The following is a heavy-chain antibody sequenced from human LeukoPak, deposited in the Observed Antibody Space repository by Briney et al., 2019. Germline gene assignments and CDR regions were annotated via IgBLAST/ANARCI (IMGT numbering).Heavy chain of an antibody. D-gene: IGHD3-22*01. V-gene: IGHV4-4*02. Sequence: SGTLSLTCAVSGGSISTKNWWSWVRQSPGKGLERIGEINHSGSTNYNPSLKSRVTISVDKSKNQFSLQLTSVTAADTAVYYCARGFHDTSFTGFDIWGPGTMVTVSS. CDR2: INHSGST. CDR1: GGSISTKNW. CDR3: ARGFHDTSFTGFDI. J-gene: IGHJ3*02.